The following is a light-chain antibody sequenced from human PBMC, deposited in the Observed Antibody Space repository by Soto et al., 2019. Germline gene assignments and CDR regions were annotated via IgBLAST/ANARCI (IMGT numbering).Light chain of an antibody. CDR1: QSVSSY. CDR2: DAS. V-gene: IGKV3-11*01. Sequence: EIVLTQSPATLSLSPGERATLSCRASQSVSSYLAWYQQKPGQAPRLLIYDASNRATGIPARFSGSGSGTYLILTISIIKPEDFAGYYGQQRSNWPSFGPGTKVDIK. CDR3: QQRSNWPS. J-gene: IGKJ3*01.